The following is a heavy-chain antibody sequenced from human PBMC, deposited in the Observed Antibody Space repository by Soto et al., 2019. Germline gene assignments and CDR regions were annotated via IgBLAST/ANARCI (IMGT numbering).Heavy chain of an antibody. D-gene: IGHD6-13*01. CDR3: ARDGVAAAGVFDY. Sequence: GGSLRLSCAASGFTFSSYSMSWVRQAPGKGLEWVSAISGSSSTIYYADSVKGRFTISRDNAKNSLYLRMNSLRDEDTAVYYCARDGVAAAGVFDYWGQGTLVTVSS. V-gene: IGHV3-48*02. CDR2: ISGSSSTI. J-gene: IGHJ4*02. CDR1: GFTFSSYS.